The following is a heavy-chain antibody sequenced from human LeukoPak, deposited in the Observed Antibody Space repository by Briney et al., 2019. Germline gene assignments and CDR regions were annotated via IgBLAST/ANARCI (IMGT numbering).Heavy chain of an antibody. CDR3: AGYYYDSSRGFDL. CDR2: INWNGAWT. Sequence: GGSLRLSCAASGFKFDDYGMSWVRQAPGKGLEWVCDINWNGAWTGYADSVKGRFTIPRDNAKNSLYLQMNSLRAEDTALYYCAGYYYDSSRGFDLWGQGTLVTVSA. D-gene: IGHD3-22*01. J-gene: IGHJ5*02. V-gene: IGHV3-20*04. CDR1: GFKFDDYG.